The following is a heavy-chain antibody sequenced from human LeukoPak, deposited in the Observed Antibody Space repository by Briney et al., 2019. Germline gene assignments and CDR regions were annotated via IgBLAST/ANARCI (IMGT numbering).Heavy chain of an antibody. CDR3: ARYIFGVVISAAFDI. J-gene: IGHJ3*02. V-gene: IGHV1-2*02. Sequence: GASVKVSCKASGYTFTGYYMHWVRQAPGQGLEWMGWINPNSGGTNYAQKFQGRVTMTRDTSISTAYMELSRLRSDDTAVYYCARYIFGVVISAAFDIWGQGTMVTVSS. CDR1: GYTFTGYY. CDR2: INPNSGGT. D-gene: IGHD3-3*02.